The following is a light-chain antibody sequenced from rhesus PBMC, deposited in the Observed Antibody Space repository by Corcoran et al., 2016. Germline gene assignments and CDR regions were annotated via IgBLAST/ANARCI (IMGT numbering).Light chain of an antibody. CDR2: KAS. J-gene: IGKJ1*01. V-gene: IGKV1-21*01. Sequence: DIQMTQSPSSLSASVGDRVTITCRASQGISSWLAWYQQKPGKAPKLLIYKASSFQSGVPPRFSGRGSGTDFTLTISGLQPGDFATYYCQQYDSAPWTFGQGTKVEIK. CDR3: QQYDSAPWT. CDR1: QGISSW.